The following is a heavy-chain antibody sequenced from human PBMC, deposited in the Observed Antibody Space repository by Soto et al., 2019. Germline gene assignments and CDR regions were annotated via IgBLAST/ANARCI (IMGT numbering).Heavy chain of an antibody. CDR3: ARWGTTGGLDV. CDR2: TSYDGSDK. J-gene: IGHJ4*02. Sequence: VQLGESGGGVVQPGTSLRVSCVGSGFTFRSYVIHWVRQAPGKGLEWVALTSYDGSDKYYDDSVRGRFTISRDNSRNTVDLQRASLRLEDTALYYCARWGTTGGLDVWGQGTLVSV. D-gene: IGHD3-16*01. V-gene: IGHV3-30*19. CDR1: GFTFRSYV.